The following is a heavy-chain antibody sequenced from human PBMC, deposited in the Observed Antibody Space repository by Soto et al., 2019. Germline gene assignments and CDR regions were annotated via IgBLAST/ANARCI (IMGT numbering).Heavy chain of an antibody. CDR2: ISGYNGNT. V-gene: IGHV1-18*01. CDR1: GYTFTSYG. CDR3: ARFSFTGKLEGRHFDC. J-gene: IGHJ4*02. D-gene: IGHD2-8*02. Sequence: QVQLVQSGAEVKKPGASVKVSCKASGYTFTSYGISWVRQAPGQGLEWMGWISGYNGNTNYAQKLQGRVTMTTDTPTSTDYMERRSVRSDDRDVYYCARFSFTGKLEGRHFDCWGQGDLVNVSS.